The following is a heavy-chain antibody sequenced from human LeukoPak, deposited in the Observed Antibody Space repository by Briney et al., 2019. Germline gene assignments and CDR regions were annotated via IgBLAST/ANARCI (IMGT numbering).Heavy chain of an antibody. Sequence: SETLSLTCTVSGGSISSDSYYWAWIRQPPGKGLEWIASIYYSGSTYYNPSLKSRVTISVDTSRDQFSLKLSSVTAADTAVYYCASLAVAGLSEGYWGQGTLVIVSS. J-gene: IGHJ4*02. CDR2: IYYSGST. D-gene: IGHD6-19*01. CDR3: ASLAVAGLSEGY. CDR1: GGSISSDSYY. V-gene: IGHV4-39*01.